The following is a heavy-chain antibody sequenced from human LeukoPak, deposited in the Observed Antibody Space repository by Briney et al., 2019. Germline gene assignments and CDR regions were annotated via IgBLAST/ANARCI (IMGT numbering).Heavy chain of an antibody. V-gene: IGHV3-9*01. J-gene: IGHJ4*02. Sequence: PGGSLRLSCAASGFTFSSYAMHWVRQAPGKGLEWVSGISWNSGSIGYADSVKGRFTISRDNAKNSLYLQMNSLRAEDTALYYCAKSDFWGQGTLVTVSS. CDR1: GFTFSSYA. CDR3: AKSDF. CDR2: ISWNSGSI.